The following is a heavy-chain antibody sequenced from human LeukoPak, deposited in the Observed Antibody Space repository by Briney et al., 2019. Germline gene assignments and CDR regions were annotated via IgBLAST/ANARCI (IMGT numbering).Heavy chain of an antibody. Sequence: GGSLRLSCAASGFTFSNAWMSWVRQAPGKGLEWVGRIKSKADGGTTDYAAPVKGRFTISRDDSKNTLYLQMNSLKTEDTAVYYCTTESSGSYNILPADAFDIWGLGTMVTVSS. CDR1: GFTFSNAW. CDR2: IKSKADGGTT. V-gene: IGHV3-15*01. D-gene: IGHD1-26*01. J-gene: IGHJ3*02. CDR3: TTESSGSYNILPADAFDI.